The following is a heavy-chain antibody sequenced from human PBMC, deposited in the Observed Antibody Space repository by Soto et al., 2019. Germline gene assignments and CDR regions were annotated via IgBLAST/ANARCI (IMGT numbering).Heavy chain of an antibody. CDR2: ISGSGGNT. V-gene: IGHV3-23*01. CDR3: ASCSGGSCYSGSYYYYGLDV. Sequence: EVRLLESGGGLVQPGGSLRLSCAASGFPFSSYAMNWVRQTPGKGLEWVSAISGSGGNTYYADSMKGRFTISRDNSKNTLYLQMNSLRADDTAVYYCASCSGGSCYSGSYYYYGLDVWGQGTTVTVSS. CDR1: GFPFSSYA. D-gene: IGHD2-15*01. J-gene: IGHJ6*02.